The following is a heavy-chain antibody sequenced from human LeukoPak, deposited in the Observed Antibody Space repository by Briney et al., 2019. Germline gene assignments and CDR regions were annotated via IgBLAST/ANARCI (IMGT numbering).Heavy chain of an antibody. V-gene: IGHV4-59*12. J-gene: IGHJ4*02. D-gene: IGHD3-22*01. CDR1: GGPISSYY. CDR3: ARDLWYYDSSGVG. CDR2: ISYSGST. Sequence: KSSETLSLTCTVSGGPISSYYWSWIRQPPGKGLEWIGYISYSGSTNYNPSLKSRVTISVDTSKNQFSLKLSSVTAADTAVYYCARDLWYYDSSGVGWGQGTLVTDSS.